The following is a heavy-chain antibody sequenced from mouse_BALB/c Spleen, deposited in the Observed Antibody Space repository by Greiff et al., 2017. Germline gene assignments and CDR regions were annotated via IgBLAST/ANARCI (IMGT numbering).Heavy chain of an antibody. D-gene: IGHD2-2*01. CDR2: IDPSDSYT. CDR1: GYTFTSYW. Sequence: QVQLQQPGAELVKPGASVKLSCKASGYTFTSYWMHWVKQRPGQGLEWIGEIDPSDSYTNYNQKFKGKATLTVDKSSSTAYMQLSSLTSEDSAVYYCARGGGGYVDYWGQGTTLTVSS. J-gene: IGHJ2*01. V-gene: IGHV1-69*02. CDR3: ARGGGGYVDY.